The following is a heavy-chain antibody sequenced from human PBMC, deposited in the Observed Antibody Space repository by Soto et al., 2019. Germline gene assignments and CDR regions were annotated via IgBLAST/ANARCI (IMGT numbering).Heavy chain of an antibody. Sequence: GGSLRLSCVASGFTFTSFWMSWVRQAPGKGLEWVANIKADGSEKRYVDSVKGRFTISRDNANNLVYLQMNSLRAEDTALYFCGRDEVRNGVGVWGQGTTVTVSS. CDR3: GRDEVRNGVGV. CDR2: IKADGSEK. V-gene: IGHV3-7*01. J-gene: IGHJ6*02. CDR1: GFTFTSFW.